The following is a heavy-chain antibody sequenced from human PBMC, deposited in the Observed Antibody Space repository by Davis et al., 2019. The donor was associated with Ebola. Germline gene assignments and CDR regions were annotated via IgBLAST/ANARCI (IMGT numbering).Heavy chain of an antibody. Sequence: PAGSLSLSCAASGFTFSSYSMNWVRQAPGRGLEWVSYISSSSTTKYYADSVKGRFTISRDNAKNSLYLQMNSLRDEDTAVYYCARDLLEPLYYYYGMDVWGQGTTVTVSS. V-gene: IGHV3-48*02. CDR3: ARDLLEPLYYYYGMDV. D-gene: IGHD1-1*01. CDR2: ISSSSTTK. J-gene: IGHJ6*02. CDR1: GFTFSSYS.